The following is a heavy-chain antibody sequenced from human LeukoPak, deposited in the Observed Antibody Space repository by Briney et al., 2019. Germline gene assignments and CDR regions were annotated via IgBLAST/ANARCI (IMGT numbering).Heavy chain of an antibody. J-gene: IGHJ6*03. Sequence: PSETLSLTCTVSGGSVSRSPYYWGWIRQPPGKGLEWIGNIYYSGSTYYNPSLKSRVTISVDTSKNQFSLKLSSVTAADTAVYYCARRTYYYGSGSYYNRGYYYYYMDVWGKGTTVTVSS. CDR1: GGSVSRSPYY. D-gene: IGHD3-10*01. CDR3: ARRTYYYGSGSYYNRGYYYYYMDV. V-gene: IGHV4-39*07. CDR2: IYYSGST.